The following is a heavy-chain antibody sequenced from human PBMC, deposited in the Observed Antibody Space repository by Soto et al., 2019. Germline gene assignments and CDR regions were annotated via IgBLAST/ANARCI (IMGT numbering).Heavy chain of an antibody. J-gene: IGHJ6*03. D-gene: IGHD4-4*01. CDR3: ARQTVSRGYYYYMDV. Sequence: SETLSLTCTVSGGSISSYYWSWIRQPPGKGLEWIGYIYYSGSTNYNPSLKSRVTISVDTSKNQFSLKLSSVTAADTALYYCARQTVSRGYYYYMDVWGKGTTVTVSS. CDR2: IYYSGST. V-gene: IGHV4-59*08. CDR1: GGSISSYY.